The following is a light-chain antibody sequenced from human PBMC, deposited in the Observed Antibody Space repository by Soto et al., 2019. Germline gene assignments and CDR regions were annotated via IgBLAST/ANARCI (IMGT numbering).Light chain of an antibody. CDR3: SSYTSSSTLEVV. CDR1: RSDVGGYNY. Sequence: QSALTQPASVSGSPGRSITISCTGTRSDVGGYNYVSWYQQHPGKAPKLMIYDVTDRPSGVSNRFSGSKSGNTASLTISGLPAEDEAEYYCSSYTSSSTLEVVFGGGTTLTVL. CDR2: DVT. J-gene: IGLJ2*01. V-gene: IGLV2-14*01.